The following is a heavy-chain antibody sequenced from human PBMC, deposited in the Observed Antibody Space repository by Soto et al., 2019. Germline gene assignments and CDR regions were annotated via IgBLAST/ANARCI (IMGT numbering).Heavy chain of an antibody. J-gene: IGHJ6*02. Sequence: QVQLVQSGDEVRKPGSSVKVSCKASGYIFVNYGIAWVRQAPGQGLEWMGWISPYSGNTHYASKVQGRLTMTTDTAKSTAYMDLGSLTADETAVYYWATVDNYGAPTPQDVWGQGATVTVSS. CDR1: GYIFVNYG. V-gene: IGHV1-18*01. D-gene: IGHD4-17*01. CDR3: ATVDNYGAPTPQDV. CDR2: ISPYSGNT.